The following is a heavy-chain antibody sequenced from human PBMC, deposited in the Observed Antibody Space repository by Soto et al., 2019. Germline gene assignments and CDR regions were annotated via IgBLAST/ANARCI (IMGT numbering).Heavy chain of an antibody. Sequence: GESLKISCAASGLTFSSYSMNWVRQAPGKGLEWVSSISSSSSYIYYADSVKGRFTISRDNAKNSLYLEMNSLRAEDTAVYYCARARRTESHYDSSGYTAEYFQYWGQGTLVTVSS. D-gene: IGHD3-22*01. J-gene: IGHJ1*01. CDR3: ARARRTESHYDSSGYTAEYFQY. V-gene: IGHV3-21*04. CDR1: GLTFSSYS. CDR2: ISSSSSYI.